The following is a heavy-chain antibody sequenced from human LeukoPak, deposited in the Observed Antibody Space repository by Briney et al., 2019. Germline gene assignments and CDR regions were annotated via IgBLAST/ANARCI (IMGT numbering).Heavy chain of an antibody. Sequence: QPGRSLRLSCAASGFTFDDYAMHWVRQAPGKGLEWVSGISWNSGSIGYADSVKGRFTISRDNAKNSLYLQMNSLRAEDTALYYCARVSQLWPNYYSDSWGQGTLVSVSS. CDR2: ISWNSGSI. CDR1: GFTFDDYA. D-gene: IGHD3-16*01. CDR3: ARVSQLWPNYYSDS. J-gene: IGHJ4*02. V-gene: IGHV3-9*01.